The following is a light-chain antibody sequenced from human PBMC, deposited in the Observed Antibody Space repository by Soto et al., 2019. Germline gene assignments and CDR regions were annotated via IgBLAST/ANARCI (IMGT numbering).Light chain of an antibody. CDR2: WAS. J-gene: IGKJ4*01. CDR1: QSVLFSSNNKNY. Sequence: DLVMTPSPDSLAVSLGERTTINCKSSQSVLFSSNNKNYLAWYQQKPGQPPKLLIYWASTRESGVPDRFSGSGSGTDFTLTISSLQAEDVAVYYCQQYYSSLALTFGGGTKVDIK. V-gene: IGKV4-1*01. CDR3: QQYYSSLALT.